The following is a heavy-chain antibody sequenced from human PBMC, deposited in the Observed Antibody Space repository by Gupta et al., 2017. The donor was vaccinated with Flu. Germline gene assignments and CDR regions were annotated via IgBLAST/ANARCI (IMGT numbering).Heavy chain of an antibody. V-gene: IGHV3-21*01. CDR3: AREDRVVVVPTGLDS. Sequence: QAPGKGLEWVASITASSTNINYAASVRGRFTIFRDNAANSLFLEMNSLRAEDTAVYFCAREDRVVVVPTGLDSWGQGTLVTVSS. J-gene: IGHJ4*02. D-gene: IGHD2-21*01. CDR2: ITASSTNI.